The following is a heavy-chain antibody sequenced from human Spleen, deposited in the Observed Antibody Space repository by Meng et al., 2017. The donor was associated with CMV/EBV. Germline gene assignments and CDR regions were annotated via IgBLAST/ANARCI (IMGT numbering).Heavy chain of an antibody. CDR1: GYTFKSYG. CDR3: AREDRASGSYYNYYYGMDV. Sequence: ASVKVSCKASGYTFKSYGISWVRQVPGQRLEWMGWINAYNGNTDYMQKFQGRVTMTTDTSTRTAYLELRSLRSDDTAVYYCAREDRASGSYYNYYYGMDVWGQGTTVTVSS. CDR2: INAYNGNT. V-gene: IGHV1-18*01. D-gene: IGHD1-26*01. J-gene: IGHJ6*02.